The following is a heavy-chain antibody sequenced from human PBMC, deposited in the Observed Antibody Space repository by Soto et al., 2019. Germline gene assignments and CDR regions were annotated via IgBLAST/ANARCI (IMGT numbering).Heavy chain of an antibody. CDR1: RGSVSSNNW. V-gene: IGHV4-4*02. J-gene: IGHJ4*02. CDR3: ARRIALSGTAGAPGD. D-gene: IGHD6-19*01. CDR2: IYQTGTT. Sequence: QVQLQESGPGLVKPSGTLSLTCGVSRGSVSSNNWWTWVRQPPGKGLEWSGEIYQTGTTNYNPALQSRVTISLDKSNNHYSLKLNSGTAADTAVYYCARRIALSGTAGAPGDWGQGTLVIVSS.